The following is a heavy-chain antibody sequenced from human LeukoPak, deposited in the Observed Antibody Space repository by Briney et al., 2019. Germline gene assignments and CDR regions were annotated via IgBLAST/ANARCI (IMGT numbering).Heavy chain of an antibody. CDR3: TRDIGDFVSDF. J-gene: IGHJ4*02. V-gene: IGHV4-39*02. Sequence: PSETLSLTCTVSGVSINTYYWAWIRQPPGKGLEWIGSIHYGGTTHYNPSLQSRVTISADTSKNQFALDLRSVTAADTAVYYCTRDIGDFVSDFWGQGTLVTVSS. CDR2: IHYGGTT. CDR1: GVSINTYY. D-gene: IGHD2-21*02.